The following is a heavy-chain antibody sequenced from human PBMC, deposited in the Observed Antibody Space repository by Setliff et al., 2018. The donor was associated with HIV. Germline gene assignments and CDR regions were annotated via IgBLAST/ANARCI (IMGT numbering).Heavy chain of an antibody. CDR3: ARELRRFDTSDTTPHNWFDP. J-gene: IGHJ5*02. CDR1: GDSINSGGYH. CDR2: ISYIGYT. Sequence: SETLSLTCTVSGDSINSGGYHWTWIRQHPGKSLEWIGYISYIGYTYYNPALKSRLTISLYTSKNQFSLKLSSVTAADTAVYYCARELRRFDTSDTTPHNWFDPWGQGTLVTVSS. D-gene: IGHD3-22*01. V-gene: IGHV4-31*03.